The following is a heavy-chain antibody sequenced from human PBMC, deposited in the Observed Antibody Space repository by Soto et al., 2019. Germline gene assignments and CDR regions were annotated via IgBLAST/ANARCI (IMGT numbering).Heavy chain of an antibody. V-gene: IGHV3-23*01. CDR2: ISGSGGST. CDR3: AKDLALWFGELLQTPYYYYGMDV. D-gene: IGHD3-10*01. Sequence: DVQLLESGGALVQPGGSLRLSCAASGFTFSSYAMSWVRQAPGKGLEWVSAISGSGGSTYYADSVKGRFTISRDNSKNTLYLQMNSLRAEDTAVYYCAKDLALWFGELLQTPYYYYGMDVWGQGTTVTVSS. CDR1: GFTFSSYA. J-gene: IGHJ6*02.